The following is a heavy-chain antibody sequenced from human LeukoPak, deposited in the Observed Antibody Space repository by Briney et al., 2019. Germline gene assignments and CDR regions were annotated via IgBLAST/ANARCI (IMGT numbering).Heavy chain of an antibody. CDR3: ARPGYSSGWYVY. CDR1: GGSISSSSYY. D-gene: IGHD6-19*01. V-gene: IGHV4-39*01. J-gene: IGHJ4*02. Sequence: SETLSLTCTVSGGSISSSSYYWGWIRQPPGKGLEWIGSIYASGSTYYNPSLKSRVTISVDTSKNQFSPKLSSVTAADTAVYYCARPGYSSGWYVYWGQGTLVTVSS. CDR2: IYASGST.